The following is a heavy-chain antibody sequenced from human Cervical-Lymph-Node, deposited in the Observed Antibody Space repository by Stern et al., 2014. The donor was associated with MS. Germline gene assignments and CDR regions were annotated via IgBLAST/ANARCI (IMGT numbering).Heavy chain of an antibody. Sequence: EVQLVESGGGLVHPGGSLRLSCAPSGFTFSDYAMSWIRQAPGKGLEWISSISGSGGNTFYADAVKVRFTISRDNSKNTLEMQMNGLRADDSALYYCTKGFTVTGTGYGVDVWGLGTTVTVSS. V-gene: IGHV3-23*04. J-gene: IGHJ6*02. CDR3: TKGFTVTGTGYGVDV. CDR2: ISGSGGNT. D-gene: IGHD1-1*01. CDR1: GFTFSDYA.